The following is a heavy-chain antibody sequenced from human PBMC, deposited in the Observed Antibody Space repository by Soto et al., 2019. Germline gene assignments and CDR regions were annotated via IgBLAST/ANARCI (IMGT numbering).Heavy chain of an antibody. CDR2: IGWNSGII. Sequence: EVQLVESGGGLVQPGRSLRLSCAASGFTFDDYAMHWVRQAPGKGLEWVSGIGWNSGIIGYVDSVKGRFTISRDNAKNSLYLQMNSLRAEDTALYYCAKETRQWETSGVDYWGQGTLVTVSS. V-gene: IGHV3-9*01. CDR1: GFTFDDYA. D-gene: IGHD1-26*01. J-gene: IGHJ4*02. CDR3: AKETRQWETSGVDY.